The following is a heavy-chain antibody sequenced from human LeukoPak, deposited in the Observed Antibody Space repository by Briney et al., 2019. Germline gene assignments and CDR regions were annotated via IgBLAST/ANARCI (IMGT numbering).Heavy chain of an antibody. CDR1: GFTFSSYA. V-gene: IGHV3-30-3*01. D-gene: IGHD6-13*01. Sequence: PGGSLRLSCAASGFTFSSYAMHWVRQAPGKGLEWVAVISYDGSNKYYADSVKGRFTISRDNSKNTLYLQMNSLRAEDTAVYYCARLGTYSSSWYQGYFDYWGQGTLVTVSS. CDR2: ISYDGSNK. J-gene: IGHJ4*02. CDR3: ARLGTYSSSWYQGYFDY.